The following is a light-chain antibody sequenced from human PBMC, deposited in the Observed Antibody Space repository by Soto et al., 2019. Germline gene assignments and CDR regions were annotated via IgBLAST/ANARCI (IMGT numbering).Light chain of an antibody. Sequence: HCVLTQPPSWSDTPGQRVTISCSGSISNIGSNIVNWYQHVPGSAPKILIYTNDQRPSGVPDRFSGAKSGTSASLAISGLQSDDEADYYCAAWDDSLNGYVFGTGTKVTVL. V-gene: IGLV1-44*01. CDR3: AAWDDSLNGYV. CDR1: ISNIGSNI. CDR2: TND. J-gene: IGLJ1*01.